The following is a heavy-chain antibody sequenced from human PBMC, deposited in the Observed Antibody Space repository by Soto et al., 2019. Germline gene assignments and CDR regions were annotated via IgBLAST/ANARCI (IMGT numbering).Heavy chain of an antibody. V-gene: IGHV4-31*03. Sequence: SETLSLTCTVSGVSISSGSYYWTWIRQHPGKGLEWIGYIYYSGITYYSPSLKSRLNISVDTSENQFSLKLKSVTAADTAIYYCARMSYDVLTGPINWLDPGGPGTLVTVSS. CDR3: ARMSYDVLTGPINWLDP. D-gene: IGHD3-9*01. CDR2: IYYSGIT. CDR1: GVSISSGSYY. J-gene: IGHJ5*02.